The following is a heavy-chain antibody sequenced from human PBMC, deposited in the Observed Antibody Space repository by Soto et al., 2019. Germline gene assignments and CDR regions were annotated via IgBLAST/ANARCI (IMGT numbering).Heavy chain of an antibody. CDR1: GFTFSSYG. Sequence: QVQLVESGGGVVQPGRSLRLSCAASGFTFSSYGMHWVRQAPGKGLEWVAVIWYDGSNKYYADSVKGRFTISRDNSKNTLYLQMNSLRAEDTAVYYCARDADYYDSSGYQNYWGQGTLVTVSS. D-gene: IGHD3-22*01. CDR3: ARDADYYDSSGYQNY. CDR2: IWYDGSNK. V-gene: IGHV3-33*01. J-gene: IGHJ4*02.